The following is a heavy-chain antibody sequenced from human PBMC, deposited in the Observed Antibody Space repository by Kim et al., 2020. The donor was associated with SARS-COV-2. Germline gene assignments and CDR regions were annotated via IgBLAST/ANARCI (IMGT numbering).Heavy chain of an antibody. J-gene: IGHJ6*02. D-gene: IGHD6-13*01. V-gene: IGHV7-4-1*01. Sequence: ASVKVSCKASGYTFTSYAMNWVRQAPGQGLEWMGWINTNTGNPTYAQGFTGRFVFSLDTSVSTAYLQICSLKAEYTAVYYCARDWRVYSSSWYYYYGMDVWGQGTTVTVSS. CDR3: ARDWRVYSSSWYYYYGMDV. CDR1: GYTFTSYA. CDR2: INTNTGNP.